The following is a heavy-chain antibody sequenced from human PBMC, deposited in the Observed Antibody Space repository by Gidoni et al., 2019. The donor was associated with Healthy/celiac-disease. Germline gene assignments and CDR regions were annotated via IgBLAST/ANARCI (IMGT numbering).Heavy chain of an antibody. Sequence: QVQLQESGPGLVKPSQTLSLTCTVSGGSISSGSYYWSWIRQPAGKGLEWIGRIYTSGSTNYNPSLKSRVTISVDTSKNQFSLKLSSVTAADTAVYYCAREVSLYYYYGMDVWGQGTTVTVSS. V-gene: IGHV4-61*02. CDR3: AREVSLYYYYGMDV. J-gene: IGHJ6*02. CDR1: GGSISSGSYY. CDR2: IYTSGST.